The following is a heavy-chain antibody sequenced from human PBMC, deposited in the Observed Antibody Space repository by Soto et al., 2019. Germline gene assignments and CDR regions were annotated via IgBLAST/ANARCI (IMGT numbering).Heavy chain of an antibody. CDR1: GFTFSSYW. J-gene: IGHJ4*02. Sequence: GGSLRLSCAASGFTFSSYWMHWVRQAPGKGLVWVSRINSDGITTNYANSVKGRFTISRDNAKNTLYLQMNSLSAEDTAVYYCASQPGYSSGWYNYWGQGTLVTVSS. CDR2: INSDGITT. V-gene: IGHV3-74*01. CDR3: ASQPGYSSGWYNY. D-gene: IGHD6-19*01.